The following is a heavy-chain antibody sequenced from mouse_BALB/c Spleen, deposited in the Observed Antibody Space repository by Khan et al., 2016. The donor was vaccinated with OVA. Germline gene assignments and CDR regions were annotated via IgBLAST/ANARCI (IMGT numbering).Heavy chain of an antibody. V-gene: IGHV2-6*02. J-gene: IGHJ4*01. CDR3: ARNSYPYATDY. Sequence: QVQLKQSGPGLVAPSQSLSITCTVSGFSLTNFGVHWVRQPPGKGLEWLVLIWSAGTTTYNSALKSRLSISKDTSKSQVFLKMNSLQPDDTAMYYWARNSYPYATDYWGQGTSVTVSS. CDR2: IWSAGTT. CDR1: GFSLTNFG.